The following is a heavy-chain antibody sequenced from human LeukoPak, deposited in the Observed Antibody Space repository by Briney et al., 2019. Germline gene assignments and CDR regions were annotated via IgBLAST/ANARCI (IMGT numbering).Heavy chain of an antibody. D-gene: IGHD1-26*01. V-gene: IGHV3-30*02. J-gene: IGHJ4*02. CDR2: IRSDGTNE. Sequence: GGSLRLSCAASEFTFSNYGMHWVRQAPGKGLEWVAFIRSDGTNEFYADSVRGRLTISRDNSKNTLYLQMNSVRAEDTAVYYCAKGSLGATPELLHYWGQGTLVTVSS. CDR3: AKGSLGATPELLHY. CDR1: EFTFSNYG.